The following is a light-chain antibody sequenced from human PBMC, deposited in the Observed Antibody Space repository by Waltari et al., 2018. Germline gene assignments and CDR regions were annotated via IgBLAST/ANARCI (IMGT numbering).Light chain of an antibody. Sequence: DIVMTQSPDSLAVSLSERATINCKSSQTLLYNSNTKNYLAWYQQKPGQPPKLLFYWASTRESGVPDRFSASGSGADFTLTISSLQAEDVAVYYCQQYYDTPFTFGGGTKVEIK. CDR1: QTLLYNSNTKNY. CDR2: WAS. J-gene: IGKJ4*01. V-gene: IGKV4-1*01. CDR3: QQYYDTPFT.